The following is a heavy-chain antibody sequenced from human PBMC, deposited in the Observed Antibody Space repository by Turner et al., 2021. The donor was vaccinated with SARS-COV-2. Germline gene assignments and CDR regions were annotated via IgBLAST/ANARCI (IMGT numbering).Heavy chain of an antibody. CDR1: GGSISSSRYY. Sequence: QLQLQESGPGLVKPSETLSLTCTVPGGSISSSRYYWGWIRQPPGKVLEWIGNIYYSGTTYYNPSLKSRVTISVDTSKNQFSLKLSSVTAADTAVYYCASRLITMIVVVKDLSAFDIWGQGTMVTVSS. D-gene: IGHD3-22*01. CDR3: ASRLITMIVVVKDLSAFDI. J-gene: IGHJ3*02. V-gene: IGHV4-39*01. CDR2: IYYSGTT.